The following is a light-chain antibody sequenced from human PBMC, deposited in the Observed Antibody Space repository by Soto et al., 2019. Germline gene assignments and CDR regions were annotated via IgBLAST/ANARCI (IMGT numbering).Light chain of an antibody. J-gene: IGKJ3*01. Sequence: IQMTQSRSTLSASVVDRVTMTFRASQSISTWLAWYQQKTGKAPNLLIYDVSSLESGVPSRFRGSRYGTELTITISSMQPDDFATYYCLQYDTTGVTFGPGTKVDIK. V-gene: IGKV1-5*01. CDR3: LQYDTTGVT. CDR1: QSISTW. CDR2: DVS.